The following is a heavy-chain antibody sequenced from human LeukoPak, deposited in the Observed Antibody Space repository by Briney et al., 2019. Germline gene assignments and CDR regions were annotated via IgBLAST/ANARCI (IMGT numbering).Heavy chain of an antibody. CDR3: ARFITNWFDP. CDR1: GGSFSGYY. Sequence: SETLSLTCAVYGGSFSGYYWSWIRQPPGKGLEWIGEINHSGSTNYNPSLKSRVTIPVDTSKNQFSLKLSSVTAADTAVYYCARFITNWFDPWGQGTLVTVSS. CDR2: INHSGST. V-gene: IGHV4-34*01. D-gene: IGHD3-16*02. J-gene: IGHJ5*02.